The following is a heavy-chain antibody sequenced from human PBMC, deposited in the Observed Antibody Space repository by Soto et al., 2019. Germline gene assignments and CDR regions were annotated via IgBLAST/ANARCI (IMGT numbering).Heavy chain of an antibody. D-gene: IGHD3-16*01. V-gene: IGHV1-18*01. Sequence: QVQLVQSGAEVKNPGASVKVSCMASGYTFTRYGIGWARQAPGQGLEWMGWINTYNGNTNYAQNVQGRVTLTTDTSTSTAYMELRSLRSNDTAIYYCAMVDVYVTPSPQGVWGQGTTVIVSS. CDR3: AMVDVYVTPSPQGV. CDR2: INTYNGNT. CDR1: GYTFTRYG. J-gene: IGHJ6*02.